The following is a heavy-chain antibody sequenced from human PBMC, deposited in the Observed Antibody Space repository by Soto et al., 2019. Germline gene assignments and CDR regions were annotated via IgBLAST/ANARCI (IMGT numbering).Heavy chain of an antibody. V-gene: IGHV1-69*08. CDR1: GGTFTSYT. CDR3: ARGVTDATRRDH. Sequence: QVQLVQSGAEVKKPGSSVKVSCKASGGTFTSYTINWVRQAPGQGLEWMGRIIPILDTANYAQKFQGRVTVTADKSTGTAFMELTSLRSEDTAVYYCARGVTDATRRDHWGQGTLVTVSS. J-gene: IGHJ4*02. CDR2: IIPILDTA. D-gene: IGHD2-21*02.